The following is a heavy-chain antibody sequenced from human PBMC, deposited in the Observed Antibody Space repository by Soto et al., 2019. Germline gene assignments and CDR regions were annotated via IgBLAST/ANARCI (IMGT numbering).Heavy chain of an antibody. CDR1: GFIFSSYE. V-gene: IGHV3-48*03. J-gene: IGHJ4*02. CDR2: INSRGSTI. Sequence: EVLLVESGGGLVQPGGSLRLSCAASGFIFSSYEMNWVRQAPGKGLEWVSYINSRGSTIHYADSVKGRFTISRDNAENSLYLQMNSLRAEDTAVYYCTREPYVDAAMDFDYWGQGTLVTVSS. CDR3: TREPYVDAAMDFDY. D-gene: IGHD5-18*01.